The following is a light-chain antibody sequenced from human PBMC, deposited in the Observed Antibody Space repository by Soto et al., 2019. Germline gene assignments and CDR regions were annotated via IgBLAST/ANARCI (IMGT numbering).Light chain of an antibody. CDR2: GAS. V-gene: IGKV3-20*01. CDR1: QSVSSSY. J-gene: IGKJ3*01. CDR3: QQYGSSPPRFT. Sequence: EIVLTQSPGTLSLSPGERATLSCRASQSVSSSYLAWYQQKPGQAPRLLIYGASSRATGIPDRFSGSGSGTDFTLTISRLEPEDLAVYYCQQYGSSPPRFTFGPGNKVDIK.